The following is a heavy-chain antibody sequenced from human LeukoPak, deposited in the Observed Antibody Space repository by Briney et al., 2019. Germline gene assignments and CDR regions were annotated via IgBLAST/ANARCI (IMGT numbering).Heavy chain of an antibody. CDR3: ARDRATVTTSYGMNV. D-gene: IGHD4-17*01. V-gene: IGHV4-31*03. J-gene: IGHJ6*02. CDR1: GGSISSGGYY. Sequence: PSETLSLTCTVSGGSISSGGYYWSWIRQHPGKGLEWIGYIYYSGSTHYNPSLKSRVTISVDTSKNQFSLKLSSVTAADTAVYYCARDRATVTTSYGMNVWGQGTTVTVSS. CDR2: IYYSGST.